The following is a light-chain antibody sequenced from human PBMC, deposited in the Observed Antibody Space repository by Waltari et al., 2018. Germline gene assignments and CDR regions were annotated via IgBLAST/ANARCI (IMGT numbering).Light chain of an antibody. CDR2: AVS. CDR3: SSYAGSSKGV. CDR1: SRDVGNYKR. V-gene: IGLV2-23*02. Sequence: QSALTQPASVSGSPGQSITISCTGTSRDVGNYKRVSWYQQHPGKAPKLMICAVSKRPSGVSDRFSGSKSGDMASLTISGLQPEDEAEYFCSSYAGSSKGVFGGGTKVTVL. J-gene: IGLJ2*01.